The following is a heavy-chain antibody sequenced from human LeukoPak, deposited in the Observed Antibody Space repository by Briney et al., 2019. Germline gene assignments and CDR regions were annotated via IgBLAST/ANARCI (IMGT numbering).Heavy chain of an antibody. CDR1: GVSINTYH. D-gene: IGHD2-2*01. V-gene: IGHV4-4*07. Sequence: SETLSLTCSVSGVSINTYHWIWIRQPAGKGLEWIGRLLSTGGMNYNPSLKSRVTMSADTSKNQFSLKLSAVTAADTAVYYCARGGGSVVVPALYYYYYFYLDVWGKGTTVTVSS. J-gene: IGHJ6*03. CDR3: ARGGGSVVVPALYYYYYFYLDV. CDR2: LLSTGGM.